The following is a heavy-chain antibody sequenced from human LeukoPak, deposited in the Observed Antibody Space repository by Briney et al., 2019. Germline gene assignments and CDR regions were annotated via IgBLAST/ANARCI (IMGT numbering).Heavy chain of an antibody. Sequence: GESLKISCKGSGYSFTSYWIGWVRQMPGKGLEWMGIIYPGDSDTRYSPSFQGQVTISVDKSISTAYLQWSSLKASDTAMYYCARRYCSGGRCYYSLDYWGQGTLVTVSS. CDR3: ARRYCSGGRCYYSLDY. J-gene: IGHJ4*02. D-gene: IGHD2-15*01. V-gene: IGHV5-51*01. CDR1: GYSFTSYW. CDR2: IYPGDSDT.